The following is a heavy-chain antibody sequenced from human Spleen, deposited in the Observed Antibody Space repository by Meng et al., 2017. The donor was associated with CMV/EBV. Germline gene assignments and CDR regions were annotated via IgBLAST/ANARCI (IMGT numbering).Heavy chain of an antibody. CDR3: ARSSGTTGYYYYGMDD. V-gene: IGHV1-18*01. D-gene: IGHD1-7*01. J-gene: IGHJ6*02. Sequence: ASVKVSCKASGYTFTTYDNSWVRQAPGQGLEWMGWISAYNGNTNYAQKLQSRVTMTTDTSTSTAYMELRSLRSDDTAVYYCARSSGTTGYYYYGMDDWGQGTTVTVSS. CDR2: ISAYNGNT. CDR1: GYTFTTYD.